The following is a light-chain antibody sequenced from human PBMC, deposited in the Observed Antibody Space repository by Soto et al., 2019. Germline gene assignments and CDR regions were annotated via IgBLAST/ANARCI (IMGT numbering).Light chain of an antibody. CDR1: QDIRND. Sequence: AIQMTQSPSSLSASVIDIVTITFLASQDIRNDLGWFHQKPGKAPKLLINTASTLQSGVSSRFSGSGSGTDFTLTISSLQPEDFATYYCLQDYIYPWTFGGGTKVDIK. CDR2: TAS. J-gene: IGKJ4*02. CDR3: LQDYIYPWT. V-gene: IGKV1-6*01.